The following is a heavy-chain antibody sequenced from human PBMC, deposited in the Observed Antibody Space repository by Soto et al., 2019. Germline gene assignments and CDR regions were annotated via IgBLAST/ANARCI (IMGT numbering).Heavy chain of an antibody. CDR2: ISTDNGNT. Sequence: QVQLVQSGAEVKKPGASVKVSCQASGYTFTNYGISWVRQAPGQGLEWMGWISTDNGNTHSARKVQGRVTMNTDTSTSTACMEVRSLISDATAMYYCAIDGVGGAAAGISCFHHGLGVWGQGTTVTVSS. CDR3: AIDGVGGAAAGISCFHHGLGV. D-gene: IGHD6-13*01. V-gene: IGHV1-18*01. J-gene: IGHJ6*02. CDR1: GYTFTNYG.